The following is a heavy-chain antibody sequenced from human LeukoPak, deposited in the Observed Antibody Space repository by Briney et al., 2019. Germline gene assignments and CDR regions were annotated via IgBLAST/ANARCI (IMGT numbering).Heavy chain of an antibody. D-gene: IGHD5-18*01. V-gene: IGHV4-4*09. CDR2: IYTSGST. CDR3: ARRGYSYGSIDY. Sequence: SSETLSLTCTVSGGSISSYYWSWIRQPPGKGLERIGYIYTSGSTNYNPSLKSRVTISVDTSKNQFSLKLSSVTAAGTAVYYCARRGYSYGSIDYWGQGTLVTVSS. CDR1: GGSISSYY. J-gene: IGHJ4*02.